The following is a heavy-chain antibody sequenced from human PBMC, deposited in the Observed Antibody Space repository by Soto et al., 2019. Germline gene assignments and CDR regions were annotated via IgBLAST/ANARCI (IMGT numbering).Heavy chain of an antibody. J-gene: IGHJ3*02. CDR1: GDSVSSNSAA. CDR2: TYYRSKWYN. D-gene: IGHD6-19*01. CDR3: ARAQAKFRSAVAAPFDI. Sequence: PSQTLSLTCAISGDSVSSNSAAWNWIRQSPSRGLEWLGRTYYRSKWYNDYAVSVKSRITINPDTSKNQFSLQLNSVTPEDTAVYYCARAQAKFRSAVAAPFDIWGQGTMVTVSS. V-gene: IGHV6-1*01.